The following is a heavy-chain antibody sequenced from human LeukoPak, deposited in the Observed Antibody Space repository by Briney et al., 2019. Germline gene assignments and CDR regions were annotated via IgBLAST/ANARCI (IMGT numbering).Heavy chain of an antibody. D-gene: IGHD3-10*01. CDR1: GDSISSSSSY. Sequence: SETLSLTCTVSGDSISSSSSYWGWIRQPPGKGLEWIGSIYYSGSTYYNPSLKSRVTISVDTSKNQFSLKLSSVTAADTAVYYCAKHRDFIRVVRGVNNWFDPWGQGTLVTVSS. V-gene: IGHV4-39*01. CDR2: IYYSGST. CDR3: AKHRDFIRVVRGVNNWFDP. J-gene: IGHJ5*02.